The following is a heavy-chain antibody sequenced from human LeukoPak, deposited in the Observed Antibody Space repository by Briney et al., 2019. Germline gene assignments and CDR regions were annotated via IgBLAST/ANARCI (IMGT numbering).Heavy chain of an antibody. CDR3: ARDMDVGAPFDY. D-gene: IGHD1-26*01. Sequence: ASVKVSCKASGYTFTSYGISWVRQAPGQGLEWMGWISAYNGNTNYAHKLQGRVTMPTDTSTSTAHMELSSLRSDDPAVYSCARDMDVGAPFDYWGQGTLVTVSS. J-gene: IGHJ4*02. CDR1: GYTFTSYG. V-gene: IGHV1-18*01. CDR2: ISAYNGNT.